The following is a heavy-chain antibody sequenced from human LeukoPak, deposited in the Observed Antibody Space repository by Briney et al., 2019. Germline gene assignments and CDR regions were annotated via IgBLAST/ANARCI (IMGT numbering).Heavy chain of an antibody. J-gene: IGHJ6*02. Sequence: PGGSLRLSCVASGFSFNTYDMYWVRQAAGRGLEWVSAVGTNHDTYYLGSVKGRFTISRENAKNSFYLQMINLRVEDTAVYYCTREWRGIASHYRGTDVWGQGTTVTVSS. CDR1: GFSFNTYD. CDR2: VGTNHDT. D-gene: IGHD6-13*01. CDR3: TREWRGIASHYRGTDV. V-gene: IGHV3-13*01.